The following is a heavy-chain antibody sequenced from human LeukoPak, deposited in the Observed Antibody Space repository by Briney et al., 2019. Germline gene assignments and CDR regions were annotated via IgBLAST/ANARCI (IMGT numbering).Heavy chain of an antibody. D-gene: IGHD5-12*01. V-gene: IGHV3-23*01. CDR1: GFTFSSYA. Sequence: GGSLRLSCAASGFTFSSYAMSWVRQAPGKGLEWVSAISGSGGSTYYADSVKGRFTISRDNSKNTLCLQMNSLRAEDTAVYYCAKVATISYYYYYYMDVWGKGTTVTVSS. CDR2: ISGSGGST. J-gene: IGHJ6*03. CDR3: AKVATISYYYYYYMDV.